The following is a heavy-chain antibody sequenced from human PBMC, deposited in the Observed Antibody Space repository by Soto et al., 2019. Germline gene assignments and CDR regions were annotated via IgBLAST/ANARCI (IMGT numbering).Heavy chain of an antibody. V-gene: IGHV4-59*08. CDR3: ARAVGDPLYYLDY. J-gene: IGHJ4*02. D-gene: IGHD6-19*01. Sequence: QVQLQESGPGLVRASGTLSLTCTVSSDSISSYYWIWIRQSPGKGLEWIGYTDYSGNTNYNPSLKSRVTISGDTSKSQFSLRLSSVTAADTAVYYCARAVGDPLYYLDYWGQGTLVTVSS. CDR2: TDYSGNT. CDR1: SDSISSYY.